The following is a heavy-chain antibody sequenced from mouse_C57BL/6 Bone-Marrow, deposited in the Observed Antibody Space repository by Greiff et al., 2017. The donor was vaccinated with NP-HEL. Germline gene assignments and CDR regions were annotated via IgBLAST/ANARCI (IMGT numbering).Heavy chain of an antibody. V-gene: IGHV1-66*01. J-gene: IGHJ3*01. CDR3: ARSGTWFAY. CDR1: GYSFTSYY. Sequence: VKLQESGPELVKPGASVKISCKASGYSFTSYYIHWVKQRPGQGLEWIGWIYPGSGNTKYNEKFKGKATLTADTSSSTAYMQLSSLTSEDSAVYYCARSGTWFAYWGQGTLVTVSA. D-gene: IGHD3-1*01. CDR2: IYPGSGNT.